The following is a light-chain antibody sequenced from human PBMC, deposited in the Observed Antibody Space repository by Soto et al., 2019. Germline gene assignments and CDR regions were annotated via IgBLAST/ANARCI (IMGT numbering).Light chain of an antibody. J-gene: IGLJ1*01. CDR3: SAFAGSEGYV. CDR1: TSDVGGYNF. V-gene: IGLV2-8*01. CDR2: EAT. Sequence: QSALAQPPSASGSPGQSVAISCTGTTSDVGGYNFVSWYQQHPGKAPKLIIYEATKRPSGVPDSFSGAWSGNTASLTVSGLQAEDEADYYCSAFAGSEGYVFGSGTKVTVL.